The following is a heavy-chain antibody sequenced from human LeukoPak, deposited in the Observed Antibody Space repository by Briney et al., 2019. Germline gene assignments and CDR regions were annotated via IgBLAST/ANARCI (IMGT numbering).Heavy chain of an antibody. Sequence: SETLSLTCTVPGGSISSYYWSWIRQPPGKGLEWIGYIYYSGSTNYNPSLKSRVTISVDTSKNQFSLKLSSVTAADTAVYYCARESEWLLPYFDYWGQGTLVTVSS. CDR3: ARESEWLLPYFDY. CDR2: IYYSGST. J-gene: IGHJ4*02. V-gene: IGHV4-59*01. D-gene: IGHD3-22*01. CDR1: GGSISSYY.